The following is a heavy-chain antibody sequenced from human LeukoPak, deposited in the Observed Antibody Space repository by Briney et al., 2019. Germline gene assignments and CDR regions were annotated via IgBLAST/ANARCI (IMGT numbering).Heavy chain of an antibody. CDR3: ARGASGGVNWFDP. Sequence: SETLSLTCTVSGGSISSYYWSWIRRPAGRGLEWIGRIYTSGSTNYNPSLKSRVTMSVDTSKNRFSLKLSSVTAADTAVYYCARGASGGVNWFDPWGQGTLVTVSS. CDR1: GGSISSYY. V-gene: IGHV4-4*07. CDR2: IYTSGST. D-gene: IGHD2-8*02. J-gene: IGHJ5*02.